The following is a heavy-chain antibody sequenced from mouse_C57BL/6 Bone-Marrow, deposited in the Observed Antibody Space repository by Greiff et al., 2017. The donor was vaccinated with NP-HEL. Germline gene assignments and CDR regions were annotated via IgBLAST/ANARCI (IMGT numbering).Heavy chain of an antibody. CDR1: GFTFSNYW. CDR2: IRLKSDNYAT. J-gene: IGHJ3*01. CDR3: TGEAYYYGSRGFAY. V-gene: IGHV6-3*01. Sequence: EVNVVESGGGLVQPGGSMKLSCVASGFTFSNYWMNWVRQSPEKGLEWVAQIRLKSDNYATHYAESVKGRFTISRDDSKSSVYLQMNNLRAEDTGIYYCTGEAYYYGSRGFAYWGQGTLVTVSA. D-gene: IGHD1-1*01.